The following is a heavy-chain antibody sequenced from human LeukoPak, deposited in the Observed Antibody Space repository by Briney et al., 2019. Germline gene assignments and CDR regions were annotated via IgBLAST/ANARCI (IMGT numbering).Heavy chain of an antibody. Sequence: PVKVSCKASGDTFSNYAISWVRQAPGQGLEWVGGITPIFDTTKYAQKFQGRVIITADESTTTAYMELSSLRSEDTAVYYCARASTSTLVTTYFQHWGQGTLVTVSS. CDR2: ITPIFDTT. V-gene: IGHV1-69*13. CDR3: ARASTSTLVTTYFQH. CDR1: GDTFSNYA. D-gene: IGHD1-1*01. J-gene: IGHJ1*01.